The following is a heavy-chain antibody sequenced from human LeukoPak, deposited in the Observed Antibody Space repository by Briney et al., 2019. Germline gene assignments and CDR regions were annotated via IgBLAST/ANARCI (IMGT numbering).Heavy chain of an antibody. V-gene: IGHV3-73*01. CDR3: ARRGDSSSSSYWFDP. Sequence: GGSLRLSCAASGFTLSGSAMHWVRQASGKGLEWVGRIRSKANNYATVYAASLKGRFTISRDDSKNTAYLQMNSLKIEDTAVYYCARRGDSSSSSYWFDPWGQGTLVTVS. CDR2: IRSKANNYAT. D-gene: IGHD6-6*01. J-gene: IGHJ5*02. CDR1: GFTLSGSA.